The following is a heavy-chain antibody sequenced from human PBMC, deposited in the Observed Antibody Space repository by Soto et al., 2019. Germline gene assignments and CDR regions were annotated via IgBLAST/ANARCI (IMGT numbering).Heavy chain of an antibody. CDR3: PRGISWGWYEQIDWLDP. Sequence: SETLSLTCTGSGGSISSSNYYWGWIRQPPGKGLDWIGNIHYSGSTYYNPSLKSRVTISVDTSKNQFSLRLSSVTAADTAIYYCPRGISWGWYEQIDWLDPSSQGTLVTVSS. D-gene: IGHD3-16*01. V-gene: IGHV4-39*01. CDR2: IHYSGST. CDR1: GGSISSSNYY. J-gene: IGHJ5*02.